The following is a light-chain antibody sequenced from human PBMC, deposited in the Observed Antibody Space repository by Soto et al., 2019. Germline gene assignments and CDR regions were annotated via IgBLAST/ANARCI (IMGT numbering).Light chain of an antibody. CDR2: DAS. CDR3: QQRSNWPPIT. V-gene: IGKV3D-20*02. CDR1: QSVSSSY. J-gene: IGKJ5*01. Sequence: EIVFTQSPGTLSLSPGDRATLSCRASQSVSSSYLAWYQQKPGQAPRLLIYDASNRATGIPARFSGSGSGTDFPLTISSLEPEDFAVYYCQQRSNWPPITFGQGTRLEIK.